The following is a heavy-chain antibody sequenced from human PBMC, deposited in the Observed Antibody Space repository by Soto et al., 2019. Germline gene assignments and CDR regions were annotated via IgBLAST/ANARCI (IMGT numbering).Heavy chain of an antibody. D-gene: IGHD6-25*01. CDR1: GGTFSSYA. CDR3: AGDAAPLPAGENCYYCMEE. V-gene: IGHV1-69*13. J-gene: IGHJ6*03. CDR2: IIPIFGTA. Sequence: SVKVSCKASGGTFSSYAISWVRQAPGQGLEWMGGIIPIFGTANYAQKFQGRVTITADESTSTAYMELSSLRSEDTAVYYCAGDAAPLPAGENCYYCMEEWRKVTTVTASS.